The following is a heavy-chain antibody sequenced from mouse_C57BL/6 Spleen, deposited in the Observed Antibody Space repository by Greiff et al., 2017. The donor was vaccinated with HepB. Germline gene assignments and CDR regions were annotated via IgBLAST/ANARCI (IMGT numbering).Heavy chain of an antibody. Sequence: EVKLLESGPGLVKPSQSLSLTCSVTGYSITSGYYWNWIRQFPGNKLEWMGYISYDGSNNYNPSLKNRISITRDTSKNQFFLKLNSVTTEDTATYYCARDERIYYYGSSYSGFAYWGQGTLVTVSA. J-gene: IGHJ3*01. CDR1: GYSITSGYY. CDR3: ARDERIYYYGSSYSGFAY. CDR2: ISYDGSN. D-gene: IGHD1-1*01. V-gene: IGHV3-6*01.